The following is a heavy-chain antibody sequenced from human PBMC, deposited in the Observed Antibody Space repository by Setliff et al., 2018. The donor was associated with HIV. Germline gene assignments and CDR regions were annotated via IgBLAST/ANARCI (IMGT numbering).Heavy chain of an antibody. Sequence: GASVKVSCKASGYTFTSYGISWVRQAPGQGLEWMGWISAYNGNTNYAQKLQGRVTITADTSTSTAYMELSSLTSEDTAVYYCARGYNWNYVLAYWGQGTLVTVS. D-gene: IGHD1-7*01. J-gene: IGHJ4*02. CDR2: ISAYNGNT. V-gene: IGHV1-18*01. CDR1: GYTFTSYG. CDR3: ARGYNWNYVLAY.